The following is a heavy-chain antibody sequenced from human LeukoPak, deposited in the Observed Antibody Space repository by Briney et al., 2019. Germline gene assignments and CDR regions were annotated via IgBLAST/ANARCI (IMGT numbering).Heavy chain of an antibody. V-gene: IGHV4-59*08. CDR2: IFYSGTT. Sequence: SETLSLTCTVSGGSIGIYYWTWIRQAPGKGLEWIGDIFYSGTTNYNPSLKSRLTISVDTSKNQFSLKLTSVTAADTAVYFCARQVARTAPVGYWGQGTLVTVSS. D-gene: IGHD1-1*01. CDR1: GGSIGIYY. CDR3: ARQVARTAPVGY. J-gene: IGHJ4*02.